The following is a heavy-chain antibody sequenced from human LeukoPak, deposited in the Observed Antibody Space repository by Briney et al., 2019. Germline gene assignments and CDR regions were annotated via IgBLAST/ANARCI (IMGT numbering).Heavy chain of an antibody. V-gene: IGHV1-69*13. Sequence: ASVKVSCKASGGTFSSYAISWVRQAPGQGLEWMGGIIPIFGTANYAQKFQGRVTITADESTSTAYMELSSLRSEDTAVYYCARDPGHGEDTYYYYYMGVWGKGTTVTVSS. D-gene: IGHD4-17*01. CDR2: IIPIFGTA. CDR3: ARDPGHGEDTYYYYYMGV. CDR1: GGTFSSYA. J-gene: IGHJ6*03.